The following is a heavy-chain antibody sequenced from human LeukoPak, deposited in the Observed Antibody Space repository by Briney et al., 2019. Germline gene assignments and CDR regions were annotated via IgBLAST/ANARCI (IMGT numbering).Heavy chain of an antibody. Sequence: SETLSLTCAVYGGSFSGYYWSWIRQPPGKGLEWIGEINHSGSTNYNPSLKSRVTISVDTSKNQFSLKLSSVTAADTAVYYCARGKTVIWFDPWGQGTLVTVSS. D-gene: IGHD3-22*01. V-gene: IGHV4-34*01. CDR1: GGSFSGYY. J-gene: IGHJ5*02. CDR3: ARGKTVIWFDP. CDR2: INHSGST.